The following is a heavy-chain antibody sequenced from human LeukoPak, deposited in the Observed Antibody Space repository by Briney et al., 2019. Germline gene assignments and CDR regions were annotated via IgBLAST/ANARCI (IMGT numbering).Heavy chain of an antibody. CDR3: AALYYDILTGYYTTFLDY. V-gene: IGHV5-10-1*01. D-gene: IGHD3-9*01. CDR1: GYSVTSYW. Sequence: GESLKISCKGSGYSVTSYWISWVRQMPGKGLEWMGRIDPSDSYTNYSPSFQGHVTISADKSISTAYLQWSSLKASDTAMYYCAALYYDILTGYYTTFLDYWGQGTLVTVSS. J-gene: IGHJ4*02. CDR2: IDPSDSYT.